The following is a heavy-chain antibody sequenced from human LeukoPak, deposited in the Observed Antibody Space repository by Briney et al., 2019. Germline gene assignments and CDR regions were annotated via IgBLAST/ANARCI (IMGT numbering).Heavy chain of an antibody. D-gene: IGHD5-18*01. CDR3: ARDIMPRRGAAMDHT. J-gene: IGHJ5*02. CDR1: GGSISSGGYY. CDR2: IYYSGST. Sequence: SQTLSLTCTVSGGSISSGGYYWSWIRQHPGKGLEWIGYIYYSGSTYYNPSLKSRVTISVDTSKNQFSLKLSSVTAADTAVYYCARDIMPRRGAAMDHTWGQGTLVTVSS. V-gene: IGHV4-31*03.